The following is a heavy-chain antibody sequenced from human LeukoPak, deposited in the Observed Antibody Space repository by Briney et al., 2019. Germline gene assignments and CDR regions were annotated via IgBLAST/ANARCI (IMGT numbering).Heavy chain of an antibody. Sequence: PGGSLRLSCAASGFTFSNYNMNWVRQAPGKGLEWVSSISSRSNYIYYADSVKGRFTISRDNAKNSLYLQMNSLRAEDTAVYYCARDRSKLRFLEWFPGDVWGKGTTVTVSS. CDR3: ARDRSKLRFLEWFPGDV. D-gene: IGHD3-3*01. V-gene: IGHV3-21*01. CDR2: ISSRSNYI. CDR1: GFTFSNYN. J-gene: IGHJ6*04.